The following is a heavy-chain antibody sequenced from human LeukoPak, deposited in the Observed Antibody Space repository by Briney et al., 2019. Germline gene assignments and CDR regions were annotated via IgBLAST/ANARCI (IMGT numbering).Heavy chain of an antibody. Sequence: PGGSLRLSCAASGFTFSDYYMSWIRQAPGKGLEWVSYISSSGSTIYNADSVKGRFTISRDNAKNSLYLQMNSLRAEDTAVYYCAREAFVVTTASFDYWGQGNLVTVSS. D-gene: IGHD4-17*01. J-gene: IGHJ4*02. CDR2: ISSSGSTI. CDR3: AREAFVVTTASFDY. V-gene: IGHV3-11*01. CDR1: GFTFSDYY.